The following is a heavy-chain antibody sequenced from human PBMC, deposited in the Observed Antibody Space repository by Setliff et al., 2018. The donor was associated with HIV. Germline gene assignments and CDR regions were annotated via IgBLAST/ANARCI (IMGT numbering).Heavy chain of an antibody. CDR3: AKGVKWLAP. Sequence: PGGSLRLSCATSRFSFSTFWMTWVRQAPGKGLEWVSSISISSSYMYFADSVKGRFTISRDNAKNSLHLQMNSLRAEDTAVYYCAKGVKWLAPWGQGTPVTVSS. CDR2: ISISSSYM. J-gene: IGHJ5*02. CDR1: RFSFSTFW. D-gene: IGHD2-21*01. V-gene: IGHV3-21*01.